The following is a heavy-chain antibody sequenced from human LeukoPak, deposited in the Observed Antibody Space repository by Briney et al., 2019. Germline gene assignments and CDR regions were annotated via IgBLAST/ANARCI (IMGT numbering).Heavy chain of an antibody. CDR2: IYYSGST. CDR3: ARNPSYDILTGYSDYYGMDV. D-gene: IGHD3-9*01. Sequence: SQTLSLTCTVSGGSISSGSYYWSWIRQPPGKGLEWIGYIYYSGSTNYNPSLKSRVTISVDTSKNQFSLKLSSVTAADTAVYYCARNPSYDILTGYSDYYGMDVWGQGTTVTVSS. CDR1: GGSISSGSYY. V-gene: IGHV4-61*01. J-gene: IGHJ6*02.